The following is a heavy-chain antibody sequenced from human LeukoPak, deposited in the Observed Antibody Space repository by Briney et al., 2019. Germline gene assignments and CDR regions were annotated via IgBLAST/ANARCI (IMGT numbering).Heavy chain of an antibody. CDR3: ARDARVLRYFGLFDP. J-gene: IGHJ5*02. Sequence: ASETLSLTCTVSGGSISSGGYYWSWIRQPPGKGLEWIGYIYHSGSTYHNPSLKSRVTISVDRSKNQFSLELNSVTAADTAVYYCARDARVLRYFGLFDPWGQGTLVTVSS. CDR1: GGSISSGGYY. V-gene: IGHV4-30-2*01. D-gene: IGHD3-9*01. CDR2: IYHSGST.